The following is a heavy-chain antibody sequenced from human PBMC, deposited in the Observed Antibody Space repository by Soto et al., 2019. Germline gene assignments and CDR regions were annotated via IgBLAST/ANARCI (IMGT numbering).Heavy chain of an antibody. J-gene: IGHJ6*02. CDR1: GFGFSGYS. CDR2: IQHDGSEI. Sequence: GGSLRLSCLASGFGFSGYSMHWVRQAPGKGLDWVAVIQHDGSEIYYADSVKGRFTISKDDSKNTLHRQMNALRVDDTALYYCVRVGWGYSYGNGMDGWGQGTTVTVSS. CDR3: VRVGWGYSYGNGMDG. D-gene: IGHD5-18*01. V-gene: IGHV3-30-3*01.